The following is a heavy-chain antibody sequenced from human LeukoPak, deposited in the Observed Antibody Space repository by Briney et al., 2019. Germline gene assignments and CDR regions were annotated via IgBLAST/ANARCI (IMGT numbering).Heavy chain of an antibody. J-gene: IGHJ6*02. Sequence: PSETLSLTCTVSGGSISSSSYYWGWIRQPRGKGLEWIGSIYYSGSTYYNPSLKSRVTISVDTSKNQFSLKLSSVTAADTAVYYCARVVWLIDSSSVKTSFSMDVWGQGTTVTVSS. CDR1: GGSISSSSYY. V-gene: IGHV4-39*07. D-gene: IGHD6-6*01. CDR2: IYYSGST. CDR3: ARVVWLIDSSSVKTSFSMDV.